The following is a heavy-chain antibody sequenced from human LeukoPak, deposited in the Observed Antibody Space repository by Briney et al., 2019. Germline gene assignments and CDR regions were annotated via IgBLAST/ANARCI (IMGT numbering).Heavy chain of an antibody. CDR2: IYYSGST. D-gene: IGHD1-26*01. CDR1: GGSISSSSYY. CDR3: ARDDGGSYLPDAFDI. J-gene: IGHJ3*02. V-gene: IGHV4-39*07. Sequence: SETLSLTCTVSGGSISSSSYYWGWIRQPPGKGLEWIGSIYYSGSTYYNPSLKSRVTISVDTSKNQFSLKLSSVTAADTAVYYCARDDGGSYLPDAFDIWGQGTMVTVSS.